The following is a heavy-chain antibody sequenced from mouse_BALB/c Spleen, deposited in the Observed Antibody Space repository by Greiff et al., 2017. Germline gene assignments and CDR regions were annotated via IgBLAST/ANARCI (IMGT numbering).Heavy chain of an antibody. CDR2: IWGDGST. Sequence: VHLVESGPGLVAPSQSLSITCTVSGFSLTGYGVNWVRQPPGKGLEWLGMIWGDGSTDYNSALKSRLSISKDNSKSQVFLKMNSLQTDDTARYYCAYYGYDEDWYFDVWGAGTTVTVSS. J-gene: IGHJ1*01. CDR3: AYYGYDEDWYFDV. D-gene: IGHD2-2*01. CDR1: GFSLTGYG. V-gene: IGHV2-6-7*01.